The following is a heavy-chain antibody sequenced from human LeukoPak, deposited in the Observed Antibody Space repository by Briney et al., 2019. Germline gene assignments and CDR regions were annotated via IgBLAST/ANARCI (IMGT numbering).Heavy chain of an antibody. CDR2: IYYSGST. V-gene: IGHV4-59*12. Sequence: ASETLSLTCTVSGGSISSYYWSWIRQPPGKGLEWIGYIYYSGSTNYNPSLKSRVTISVDTSKNQFSLKLSSVTTADTAVYYCARVGDYALKDWGQGTLVTVSS. D-gene: IGHD3-16*01. CDR1: GGSISSYY. CDR3: ARVGDYALKD. J-gene: IGHJ4*02.